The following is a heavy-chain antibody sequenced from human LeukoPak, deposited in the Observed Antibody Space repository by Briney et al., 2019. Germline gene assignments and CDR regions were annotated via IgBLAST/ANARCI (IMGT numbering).Heavy chain of an antibody. D-gene: IGHD1-7*01. Sequence: GASVKVSCKASGGTFSSYAISWVRQAPGQGLGWMGRIIPILGIANYAQKFQGRVTITVDKSTSTAYMELSSLRSEDTAVYYCARGRNYDDNWFDPWGQGTLVTVSS. J-gene: IGHJ5*02. CDR2: IIPILGIA. CDR1: GGTFSSYA. V-gene: IGHV1-69*04. CDR3: ARGRNYDDNWFDP.